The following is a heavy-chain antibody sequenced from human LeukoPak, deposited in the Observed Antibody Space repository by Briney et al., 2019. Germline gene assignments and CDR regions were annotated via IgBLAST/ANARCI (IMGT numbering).Heavy chain of an antibody. J-gene: IGHJ4*02. CDR1: GGTFSSYA. CDR3: ARVSDIVATFDY. D-gene: IGHD5-12*01. V-gene: IGHV1-69*13. CDR2: IIPIFGTA. Sequence: GASVKVSCKASGGTFSSYAISWVRQSPGQGLEWMGGIIPIFGTANYAQKFQGRVTITADESTSTDYMELSSLRSEDTAVYYCARVSDIVATFDYWGQGTLVTVSS.